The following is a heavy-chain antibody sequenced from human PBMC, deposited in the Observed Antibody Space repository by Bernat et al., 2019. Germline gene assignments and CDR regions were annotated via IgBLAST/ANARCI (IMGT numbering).Heavy chain of an antibody. Sequence: QVQLQESGPGLVKPSETLSLTCTVSGGSISSYYWSWIRQPPGKGLEWIGYIYYSGSTNYNPSLKSRVTISVDTSKNRFSLKLSSVTAADTAVYYCARQRWELGYYYVMDSGGKGPRSPSPQ. D-gene: IGHD1-26*01. CDR3: ARQRWELGYYYVMDS. CDR2: IYYSGST. J-gene: IGHJ6*01. V-gene: IGHV4-59*08. CDR1: GGSISSYY.